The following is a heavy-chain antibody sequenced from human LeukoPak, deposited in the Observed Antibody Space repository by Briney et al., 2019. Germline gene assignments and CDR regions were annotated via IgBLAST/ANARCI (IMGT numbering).Heavy chain of an antibody. V-gene: IGHV4-34*01. J-gene: IGHJ5*02. D-gene: IGHD2-15*01. CDR3: ARDLVVVAATGWFDP. CDR2: INHSGST. Sequence: SETQSLTCAVYGGSFSGYYWSWIRQPPGKGLEWIGEINHSGSTNYNPSLKSRVTISVDTSKNQFSLKLSSVTAADTAVYYCARDLVVVAATGWFDPWGQGTLVTVSS. CDR1: GGSFSGYY.